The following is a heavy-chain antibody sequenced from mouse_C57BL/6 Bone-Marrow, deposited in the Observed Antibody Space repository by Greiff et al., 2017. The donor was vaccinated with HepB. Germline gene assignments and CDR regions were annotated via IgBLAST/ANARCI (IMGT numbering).Heavy chain of an antibody. Sequence: VKLMESGPGLVAPSQSLSITCTVSGFSLTSYGVHWVRQPPGKGLEWLVVIWSDGSTTYNSALKSRLSISKDNSKSQVFLKMNSLQTDDTAMYYCASDGYYEGAMDYWGQGTSVTVSS. CDR3: ASDGYYEGAMDY. CDR1: GFSLTSYG. J-gene: IGHJ4*01. V-gene: IGHV2-6*03. CDR2: IWSDGST. D-gene: IGHD2-3*01.